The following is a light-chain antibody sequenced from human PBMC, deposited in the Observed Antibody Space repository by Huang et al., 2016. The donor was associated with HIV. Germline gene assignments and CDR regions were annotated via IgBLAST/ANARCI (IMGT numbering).Light chain of an antibody. Sequence: DIQMTQSPSSLSASVGDRVTITCRASQSISTYLNWYQQKPGKAPKVLIYASSSLQSGVPSRFSGRGSGTDFTLSISNLQPEDFATYYCQQSYTTPRTFGQGTKLEIK. CDR3: QQSYTTPRT. J-gene: IGKJ2*01. CDR2: ASS. V-gene: IGKV1-39*01. CDR1: QSISTY.